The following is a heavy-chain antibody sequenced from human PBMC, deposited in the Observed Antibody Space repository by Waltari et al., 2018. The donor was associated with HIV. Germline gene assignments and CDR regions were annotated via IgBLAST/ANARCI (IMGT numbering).Heavy chain of an antibody. CDR1: GYTFTSYG. V-gene: IGHV1-18*01. Sequence: QVQLVQSGAEVKKPGASVKVSCKASGYTFTSYGISWVRQAPGQGLEWMGWISAYNGNTNYAQKRQGRVTMTTDTSTSTAYMELRSLRSDDTAVYYCARVNMVRGVIISSADYYYYYYGMDVWGQGTTVTVSS. D-gene: IGHD3-10*01. J-gene: IGHJ6*02. CDR2: ISAYNGNT. CDR3: ARVNMVRGVIISSADYYYYYYGMDV.